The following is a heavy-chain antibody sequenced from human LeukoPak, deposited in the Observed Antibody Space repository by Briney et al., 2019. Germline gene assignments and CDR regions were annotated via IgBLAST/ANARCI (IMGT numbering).Heavy chain of an antibody. CDR2: INPSGGST. Sequence: ASVKVSCTASGYTFTSYYMHWVRQAPGQGLEWMGIINPSGGSTSYAQKFQGRVTMTRDTSTSTVYMELSSLRSEDTAVYYCARDHDIAAQYNWFDPWGQGTLVTVSS. V-gene: IGHV1-46*01. D-gene: IGHD6-6*01. J-gene: IGHJ5*02. CDR3: ARDHDIAAQYNWFDP. CDR1: GYTFTSYY.